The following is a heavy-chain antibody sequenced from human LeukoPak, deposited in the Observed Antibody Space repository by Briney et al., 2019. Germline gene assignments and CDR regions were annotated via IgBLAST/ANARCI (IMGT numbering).Heavy chain of an antibody. D-gene: IGHD6-13*01. Sequence: SQTLSLTCAISEDNVSNNSAAWNWIRQSPSRGLEWLGRTYYRSKWYNDYALSVKSRITINPDTSKNQFSLHLNSVTPDDTAVYYCVRAAAGGWFFQHWGQGTLVTVSS. V-gene: IGHV6-1*01. CDR2: TYYRSKWYN. J-gene: IGHJ1*01. CDR3: VRAAAGGWFFQH. CDR1: EDNVSNNSAA.